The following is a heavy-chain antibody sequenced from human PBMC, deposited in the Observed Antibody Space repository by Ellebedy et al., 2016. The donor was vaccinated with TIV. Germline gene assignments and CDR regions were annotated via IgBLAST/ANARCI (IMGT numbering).Heavy chain of an antibody. CDR3: AREGYYDILTGYQDSYFDL. V-gene: IGHV3-21*01. Sequence: PGGSLRLSCAASGFTFSGYSMNWVRQAPGKGLEWVSSITSRSTYIYSADSVKGRFTISRDNAKNSLYLQMNSLRAEGTAVYYCAREGYYDILTGYQDSYFDLWGRGTLVTVSS. D-gene: IGHD3-9*01. J-gene: IGHJ2*01. CDR1: GFTFSGYS. CDR2: ITSRSTYI.